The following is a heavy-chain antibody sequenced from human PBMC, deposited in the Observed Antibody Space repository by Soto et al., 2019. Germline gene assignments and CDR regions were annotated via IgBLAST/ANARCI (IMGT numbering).Heavy chain of an antibody. Sequence: QVQLQESGPGLVKPSQTLSLTCSVSGGSVSSGDYYWSWIRQHPGKGLEWIGYIYYSGSTYYNPSLTRRVTISVETSKHQCSLKLGSVTAAETAVYYCARAPSSGGNSEEFDYWGQGTLFTVSS. CDR2: IYYSGST. V-gene: IGHV4-31*03. CDR1: GGSVSSGDYY. CDR3: ARAPSSGGNSEEFDY. D-gene: IGHD2-21*02. J-gene: IGHJ4*02.